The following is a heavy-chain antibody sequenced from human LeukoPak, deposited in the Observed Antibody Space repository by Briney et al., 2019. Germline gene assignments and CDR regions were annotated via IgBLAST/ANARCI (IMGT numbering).Heavy chain of an antibody. CDR1: GYTFTSYY. CDR2: INSDGSNT. CDR3: ARGSGNYGDFDY. D-gene: IGHD1-26*01. Sequence: ASVKVSCKASGYTFTSYYMHWVRQAPGKGLVWVSRINSDGSNTNYADSVRGRFTISRDNAKNTVYLQMNSLRAEDTAVYYCARGSGNYGDFDYWGQGTLVTVSS. V-gene: IGHV3-74*01. J-gene: IGHJ4*02.